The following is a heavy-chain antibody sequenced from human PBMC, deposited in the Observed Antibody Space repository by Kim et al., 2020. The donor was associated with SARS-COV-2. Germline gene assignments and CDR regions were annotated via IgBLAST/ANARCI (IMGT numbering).Heavy chain of an antibody. Sequence: AGSVRGRFTISRDKSKKPLYLQMNSLRAEDTAIYHCAKFKQLWLDYYFDCWGQGNLVTVSS. D-gene: IGHD5-18*01. CDR3: AKFKQLWLDYYFDC. V-gene: IGHV3-23*01. J-gene: IGHJ4*02.